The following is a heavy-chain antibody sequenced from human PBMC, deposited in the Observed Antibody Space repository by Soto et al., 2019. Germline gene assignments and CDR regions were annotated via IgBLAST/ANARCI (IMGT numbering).Heavy chain of an antibody. Sequence: SVKVSCKASGGAFSNFAISWVRQAPGQGLEWMGGIVPVFGSTKTTQKFQGRLTMTADHYTNTAYMELASLRSEDTDVYYCARPVNIAARPGDHFYDYGMDVWG. CDR2: IVPVFGST. CDR1: GGAFSNFA. J-gene: IGHJ6*02. D-gene: IGHD6-6*01. V-gene: IGHV1-69*01. CDR3: ARPVNIAARPGDHFYDYGMDV.